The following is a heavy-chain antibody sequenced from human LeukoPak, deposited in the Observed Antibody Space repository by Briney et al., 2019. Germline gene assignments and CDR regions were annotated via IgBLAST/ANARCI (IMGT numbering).Heavy chain of an antibody. CDR3: ARDRNWGGGYFDY. Sequence: ASVKVSCKASGYTFASYVMHWVRQAPGQRLEWMGWINAGNGNTKYSQKFQGRVTITRDTSASTAYMELSSLRSEDTAVYYCARDRNWGGGYFDYWGQGTPVTVSS. D-gene: IGHD7-27*01. V-gene: IGHV1-3*01. J-gene: IGHJ4*02. CDR2: INAGNGNT. CDR1: GYTFASYV.